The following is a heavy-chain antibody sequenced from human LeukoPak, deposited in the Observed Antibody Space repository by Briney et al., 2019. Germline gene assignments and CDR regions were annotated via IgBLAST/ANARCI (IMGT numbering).Heavy chain of an antibody. D-gene: IGHD2-15*01. CDR2: ISSSSSTI. J-gene: IGHJ4*02. Sequence: GGSLRLSCAASGFTISSYSMNWVRQAPGKGLEWISYISSSSSTIYYADSVKGRFTISRDTAKNSLYLQMNSLRDEDTAVYYCASDEDSGFDYWGQGTLVTVFS. V-gene: IGHV3-48*02. CDR1: GFTISSYS. CDR3: ASDEDSGFDY.